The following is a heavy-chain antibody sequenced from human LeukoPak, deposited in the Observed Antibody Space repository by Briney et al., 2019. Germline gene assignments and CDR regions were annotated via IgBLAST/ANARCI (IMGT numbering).Heavy chain of an antibody. V-gene: IGHV4-34*01. CDR2: INHSGST. CDR1: GGPFSGYY. Sequence: SETLSLTCAVYGGPFSGYYWSWIRQPPGKGLEWIGEINHSGSTNYNPSLKSRVTISVDTSKNQFSLKLSSVTAADTAVYYCARGSRITMVRGVILRAFDIWGQGTMVTVSS. CDR3: ARGSRITMVRGVILRAFDI. D-gene: IGHD3-10*01. J-gene: IGHJ3*02.